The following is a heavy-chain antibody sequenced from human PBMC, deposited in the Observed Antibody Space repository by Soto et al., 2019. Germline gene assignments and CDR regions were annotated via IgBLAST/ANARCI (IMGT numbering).Heavy chain of an antibody. CDR2: ISYDGNSK. J-gene: IGHJ5*01. CDR1: GFTFSNYA. V-gene: IGHV3-30-3*01. D-gene: IGHD2-15*01. Sequence: QVQLVESGGGVVQPGRSLRLSCAASGFTFSNYAMHWVRQAPGKGLEWVAGISYDGNSKFYTDSLKGRFSISRDNSKNTLYLQMNSLRAEDTAVYYCAKDPRYCSGGTCFPEGEHWLDSWGQGTLVTVSS. CDR3: AKDPRYCSGGTCFPEGEHWLDS.